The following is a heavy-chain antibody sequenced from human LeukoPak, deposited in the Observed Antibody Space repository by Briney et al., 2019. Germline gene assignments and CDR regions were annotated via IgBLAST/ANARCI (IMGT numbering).Heavy chain of an antibody. Sequence: FSSYGMXWVRXXPXKGLXXXXXXXXXGRNKYYADSVKGRFTISRDNSKNTLYLQMNSLRAEDTAVYYCAKDLRVNCSGGSCYDWFDPWGQGTLVTVSS. V-gene: IGHV3-30*02. CDR3: AKDLRVNCSGGSCYDWFDP. CDR2: XXXXGRNK. CDR1: FSSYG. D-gene: IGHD2-15*01. J-gene: IGHJ5*02.